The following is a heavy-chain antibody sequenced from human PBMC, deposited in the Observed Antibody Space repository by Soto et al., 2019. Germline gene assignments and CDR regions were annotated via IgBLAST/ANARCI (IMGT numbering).Heavy chain of an antibody. CDR2: INAGNGNT. Sequence: QVQLVQSGAEVKKPGASVKVSCKASGYTFTSYAMHWVRQAPGQRLEWMGWINAGNGNTKYSQKFQGRVTITRDTSASTAYMELSSLRCEETAVHYCARGGLALMDVWGQGTTVTVSS. J-gene: IGHJ6*02. D-gene: IGHD3-16*01. CDR1: GYTFTSYA. V-gene: IGHV1-3*01. CDR3: ARGGLALMDV.